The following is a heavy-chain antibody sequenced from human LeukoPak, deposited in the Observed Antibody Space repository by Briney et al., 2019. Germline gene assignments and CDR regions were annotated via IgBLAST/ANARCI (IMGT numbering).Heavy chain of an antibody. CDR3: ASASRITMLRGANDY. V-gene: IGHV1-2*02. CDR1: GYTFTGYY. D-gene: IGHD3-10*01. CDR2: INPNSGGT. Sequence: ASVKVSCKASGYTFTGYYMHWVRQAPGQGLEWMGWINPNSGGTNYAQKFQGRVTMTRDTSISTAYMELSSLRSEDTAAYYCASASRITMLRGANDYWGQGTLVTVSS. J-gene: IGHJ4*02.